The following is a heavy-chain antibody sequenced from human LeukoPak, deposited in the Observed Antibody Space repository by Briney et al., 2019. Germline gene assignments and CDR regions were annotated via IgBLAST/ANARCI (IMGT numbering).Heavy chain of an antibody. CDR2: ISGSGGST. CDR3: AHISSSWPDY. D-gene: IGHD6-13*01. Sequence: GGSLRLSCAASGFTFSSYWMNWVRRAPGKGLEWVSAISGSGGSTYYADSVKGRFTISRDNSKNTLYLQMNSLRAEDTAVYYCAHISSSWPDYWGQGTLVTVSS. J-gene: IGHJ4*02. V-gene: IGHV3-23*01. CDR1: GFTFSSYW.